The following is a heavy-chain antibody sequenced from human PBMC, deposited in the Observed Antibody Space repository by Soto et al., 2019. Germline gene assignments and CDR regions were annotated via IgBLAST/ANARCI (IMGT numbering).Heavy chain of an antibody. J-gene: IGHJ6*02. Sequence: KTSETLSLTCTVSGGSISSSSYYWGWIRQPPGKGLEWIGSIYYSGSTYYNPSLKSRVTISVDTPKNQFSLKLSSVTAADTAVYYCACIAARPRDYYGMDVWGQGTTVTVSS. CDR1: GGSISSSSYY. D-gene: IGHD6-6*01. CDR2: IYYSGST. V-gene: IGHV4-39*01. CDR3: ACIAARPRDYYGMDV.